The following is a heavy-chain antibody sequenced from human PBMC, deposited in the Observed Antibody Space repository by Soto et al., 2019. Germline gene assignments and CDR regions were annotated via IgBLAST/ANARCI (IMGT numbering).Heavy chain of an antibody. Sequence: PGGSLRLSCAASGFTFSSYAMSWVRQAPGKGLEWVSAISGSGGSTYYADSVKGRFTISRDNPKNTLYLQMNSLRAEDTAVYYCAKDPPYYYDSSGYYGYWGQGTLVTVSS. V-gene: IGHV3-23*01. CDR2: ISGSGGST. D-gene: IGHD3-22*01. J-gene: IGHJ4*02. CDR3: AKDPPYYYDSSGYYGY. CDR1: GFTFSSYA.